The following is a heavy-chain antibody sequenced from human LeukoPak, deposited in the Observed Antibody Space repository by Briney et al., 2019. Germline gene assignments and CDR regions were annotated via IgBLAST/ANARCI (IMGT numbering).Heavy chain of an antibody. J-gene: IGHJ3*02. CDR2: INWNGGSR. CDR3: ARATVGAFDI. Sequence: GGSLRLSCAASGFNFDDYVMSWVRQAPGKGLEWVSGINWNGGSRGYADSVKGRFTISRDNAKNSLYLQMNSLRAEDTAVYYCARATVGAFDIWGQGTMVTVSS. V-gene: IGHV3-20*04. CDR1: GFNFDDYV.